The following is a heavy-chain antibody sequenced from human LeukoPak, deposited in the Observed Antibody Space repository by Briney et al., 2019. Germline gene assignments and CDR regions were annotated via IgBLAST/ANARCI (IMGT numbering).Heavy chain of an antibody. Sequence: GGSLRLSCAASGFTFSSYAMSWVRQAPGKGLEWVSAIGGSGGSTYYADSVKGRFTISRDNSKNTLYLQMNSLRAEDTAVYYCAKGGSGYDILTGFPIGAFDIWGQGTMVTVSS. CDR1: GFTFSSYA. CDR2: IGGSGGST. V-gene: IGHV3-23*01. D-gene: IGHD3-9*01. CDR3: AKGGSGYDILTGFPIGAFDI. J-gene: IGHJ3*02.